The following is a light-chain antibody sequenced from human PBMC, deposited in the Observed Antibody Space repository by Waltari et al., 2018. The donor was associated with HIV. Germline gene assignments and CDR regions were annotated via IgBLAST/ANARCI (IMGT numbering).Light chain of an antibody. J-gene: IGLJ2*01. CDR3: QTWGAGIVV. V-gene: IGLV4-69*01. CDR1: SGHSNYA. CDR2: LNSDGSH. Sequence: QLVLTQSPSASASLGASVKLTCTLSSGHSNYAIAWHQKQQQKGPRDSLKLNSDGSHTKGDRLPDRFSGSSSRAERYLTISSLQSDDEAEYYCQTWGAGIVVFGGGTKLTVL.